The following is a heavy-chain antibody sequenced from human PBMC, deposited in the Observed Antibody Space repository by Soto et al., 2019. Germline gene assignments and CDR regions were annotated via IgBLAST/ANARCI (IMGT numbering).Heavy chain of an antibody. J-gene: IGHJ4*02. CDR2: INHSGST. Sequence: AETLSLTCAVYGGSFSGYYWSWIRQPPGKGLEWIGEINHSGSTNYNPSLKSRVTISVDTSKNQFSLKLSSVTAADTAVYYCASDLGYDYIWGSYRPPYYFDYWGQGTPVTVSS. V-gene: IGHV4-34*01. D-gene: IGHD3-16*02. CDR3: ASDLGYDYIWGSYRPPYYFDY. CDR1: GGSFSGYY.